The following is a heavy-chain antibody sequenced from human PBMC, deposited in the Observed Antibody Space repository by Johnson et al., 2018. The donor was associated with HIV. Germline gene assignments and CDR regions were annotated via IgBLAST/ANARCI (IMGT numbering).Heavy chain of an antibody. D-gene: IGHD3-10*01. CDR2: IYSGGST. V-gene: IGHV3-66*03. CDR3: AKDRIMVRGVIGAFDI. Sequence: VQLVESGGGLIQPGGSLRLSCAASGFTVSSNYMSWVRQAPGKGLEWVSVIYSGGSTYYADSVKGRFTISRDNSKNTLYLQMNSLRAEDTAVYYCAKDRIMVRGVIGAFDIWGQGTMVTVS. CDR1: GFTVSSNY. J-gene: IGHJ3*02.